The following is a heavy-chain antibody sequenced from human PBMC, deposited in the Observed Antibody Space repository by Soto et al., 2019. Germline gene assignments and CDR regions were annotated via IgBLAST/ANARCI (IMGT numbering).Heavy chain of an antibody. CDR2: IYYGGST. CDR3: ARDGRAQFWGLPEHWFDP. CDR1: GGSISSGAYY. J-gene: IGHJ5*02. D-gene: IGHD3-16*01. V-gene: IGHV4-31*03. Sequence: SETLSLTCTVSGGSISSGAYYWNWIRQHPGKGLEWIGSIYYGGSTYYNPSLKSRVSISVDTSKNQFSLKLTSVTAADTAVYYCARDGRAQFWGLPEHWFDPWGQGTLVTVSS.